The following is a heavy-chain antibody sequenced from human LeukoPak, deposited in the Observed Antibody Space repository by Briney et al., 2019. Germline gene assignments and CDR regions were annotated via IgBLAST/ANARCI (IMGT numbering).Heavy chain of an antibody. V-gene: IGHV4-38-2*02. CDR2: IYHSGST. J-gene: IGHJ4*02. Sequence: SETLSLTCTVSGYSISSGYYWGWIRQPPGKGLEWIGSIYHSGSTYYNPSLKSRVTISVDTSKNQFSLKLSSVTAADTAVYYCARATGYSSGGFDYWGQGTLVTVSS. CDR3: ARATGYSSGGFDY. CDR1: GYSISSGYY. D-gene: IGHD6-19*01.